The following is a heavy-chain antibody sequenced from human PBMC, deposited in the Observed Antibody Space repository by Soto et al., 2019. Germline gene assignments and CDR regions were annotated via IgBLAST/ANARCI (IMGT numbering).Heavy chain of an antibody. CDR3: ARDLEYDSSGYCPGNY. CDR1: GFTFSSYA. CDR2: ISYDGSNK. Sequence: GGSLRLSCAASGFTFSSYAMHWVRQAPGKGLEWVAVISYDGSNKYYADSVKGRFTISRDNSKNTLYLQMNSLRAEDTAVYYCARDLEYDSSGYCPGNYWGQGTLVTVSS. V-gene: IGHV3-30-3*01. D-gene: IGHD3-22*01. J-gene: IGHJ4*02.